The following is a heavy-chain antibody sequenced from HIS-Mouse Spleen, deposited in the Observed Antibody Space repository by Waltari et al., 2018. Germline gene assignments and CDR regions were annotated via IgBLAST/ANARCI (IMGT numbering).Heavy chain of an antibody. V-gene: IGHV1-18*01. Sequence: QVQLVQSGAEVKKPGASVKVSCKASGYTFTSYGISWVRQAPGQGLEWMGWISAYKGNTNYAQKLQGRVTMTTDTSTSTAYMELRSLRSDDTAVYYCAREMPGYSSGWVSDYWGQGTLVTVSS. CDR3: AREMPGYSSGWVSDY. D-gene: IGHD6-19*01. CDR2: ISAYKGNT. CDR1: GYTFTSYG. J-gene: IGHJ4*02.